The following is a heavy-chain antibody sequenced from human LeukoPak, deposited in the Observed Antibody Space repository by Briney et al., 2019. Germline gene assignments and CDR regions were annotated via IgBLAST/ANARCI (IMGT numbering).Heavy chain of an antibody. CDR3: ARVSYSSGWYGVDY. J-gene: IGHJ4*02. CDR2: MNPNSGNT. CDR1: GYTFTSYD. D-gene: IGHD6-19*01. Sequence: ASVKVSCKASGYTFTSYDINWVRQATGQGLEWMGWMNPNSGNTGYAQKFQGRVTMTRNTSISTAYMELSSLRSEDTAVYYCARVSYSSGWYGVDYWGQGTLVTVSS. V-gene: IGHV1-8*01.